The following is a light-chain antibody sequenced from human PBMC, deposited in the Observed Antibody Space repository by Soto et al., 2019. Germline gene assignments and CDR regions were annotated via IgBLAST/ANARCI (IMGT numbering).Light chain of an antibody. CDR3: SSYGGSNNFVI. Sequence: QSVLTQPPSASGSPGQSVTISCTGTSSDVGGYNYVSWYQQHPGKAPKLMIYEVSQRPSGVPDRFSGSKSGNTASLTVSGLQAEDEGEYYCSSYGGSNNFVILGGGTKLTVL. CDR2: EVS. CDR1: SSDVGGYNY. V-gene: IGLV2-8*01. J-gene: IGLJ2*01.